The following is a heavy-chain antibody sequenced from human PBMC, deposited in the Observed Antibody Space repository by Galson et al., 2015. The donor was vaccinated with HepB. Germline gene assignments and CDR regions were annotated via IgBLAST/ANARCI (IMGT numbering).Heavy chain of an antibody. CDR1: GYTFTSYA. J-gene: IGHJ5*02. CDR2: INTNTGNP. CDR3: ARDRQQLRNWFDP. Sequence: SVKVSCKASGYTFTSYAMNRVRQAPGQGLEWMGWINTNTGNPTHAQGFTGRFVFSLDTSVSTAYLQISSLKAEDTAVYYCARDRQQLRNWFDPWGQGTLVTVSS. V-gene: IGHV7-4-1*02. D-gene: IGHD6-13*01.